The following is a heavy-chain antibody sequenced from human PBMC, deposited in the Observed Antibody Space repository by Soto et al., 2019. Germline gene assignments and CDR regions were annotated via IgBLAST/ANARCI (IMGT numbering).Heavy chain of an antibody. CDR3: VKGLNYNFDNIGFHG. D-gene: IGHD3-22*01. Sequence: PGGSLRLSCAASGFTFDDYAMHWVRQLPGKGLEWVSGISWNSGSTAYMDSVKGRFLISRDNAKKSLFLQMRSLRPEDTALYYCVKGLNYNFDNIGFHGWGQGTLVTSPQ. CDR2: ISWNSGST. CDR1: GFTFDDYA. J-gene: IGHJ4*02. V-gene: IGHV3-9*01.